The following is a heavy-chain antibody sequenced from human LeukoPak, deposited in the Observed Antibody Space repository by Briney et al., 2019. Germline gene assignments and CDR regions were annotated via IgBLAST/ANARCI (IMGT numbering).Heavy chain of an antibody. CDR2: ISSGSTTI. CDR1: GFTLSSYS. V-gene: IGHV3-48*01. Sequence: QPGGSLRLSCATSGFTLSSYSMNWVRQAPGKGLEWVSYISSGSTTIYYADSVKGRFTVSRDNAKNSLYLQMNSLRAEDTAVYYCARDAEQWLVRVYYFDYWGQGTLVTVSS. J-gene: IGHJ4*02. D-gene: IGHD6-19*01. CDR3: ARDAEQWLVRVYYFDY.